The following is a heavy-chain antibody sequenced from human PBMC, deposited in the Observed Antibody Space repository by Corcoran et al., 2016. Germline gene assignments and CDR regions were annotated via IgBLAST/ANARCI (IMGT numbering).Heavy chain of an antibody. V-gene: IGHV1-69*06. CDR2: ITPIFGSA. J-gene: IGHJ4*02. CDR1: GGTFSNYA. D-gene: IGHD3-22*01. Sequence: QVQLVQSGAEVKKPGSSVKVSCKASGGTFSNYAISWVRQAPGQGLEWMGGITPIFGSANYAQKFQGRVTITGDKSTSTAYMELRRLRSEVTAVYYCARVYDNGGYYFLVYWGQGTLVTVSS. CDR3: ARVYDNGGYYFLVY.